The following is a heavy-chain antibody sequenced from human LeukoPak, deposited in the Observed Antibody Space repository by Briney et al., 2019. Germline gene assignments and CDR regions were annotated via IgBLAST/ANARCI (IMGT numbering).Heavy chain of an antibody. J-gene: IGHJ4*02. CDR1: VYTFTVYY. D-gene: IGHD3-10*01. V-gene: IGHV1-2*02. CDR3: VRESTGDLSFDH. Sequence: GASVTVSCKASVYTFTVYYMHWVRQAPGQGREWMGWINPNGGGTNYAQKFLGRVTMTRDMSISTGYMELSSLRSDDTAVYYCVRESTGDLSFDHWGQGTLVTVSS. CDR2: INPNGGGT.